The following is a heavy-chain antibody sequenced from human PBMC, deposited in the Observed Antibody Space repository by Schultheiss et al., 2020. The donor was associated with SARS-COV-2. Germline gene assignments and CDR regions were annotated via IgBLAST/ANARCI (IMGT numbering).Heavy chain of an antibody. Sequence: SETLSLTCAVSGYSISSGYYWGWIRQPPGKGLEWIGYIYYSGSTNYNPSLKSRVTISVDTSKNQFSLKLSSVTAADTAVYYCARRGALPYYYYGMDVWGQGTTVTVSS. CDR2: IYYSGST. J-gene: IGHJ6*02. D-gene: IGHD3-16*01. CDR1: GYSISSGYY. V-gene: IGHV4-38-2*01. CDR3: ARRGALPYYYYGMDV.